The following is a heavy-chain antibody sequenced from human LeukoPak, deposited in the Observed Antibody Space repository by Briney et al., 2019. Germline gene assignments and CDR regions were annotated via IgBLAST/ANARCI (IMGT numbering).Heavy chain of an antibody. J-gene: IGHJ4*02. CDR2: IIPILGIA. D-gene: IGHD5-18*01. CDR3: ASRYSYGLSGFDY. CDR1: GGTFSSYA. Sequence: ASVKVSCKASGGTFSSYAISWVRQAPGQGLEWMGRIIPILGIANYAQKFQGRVTITADKSTSTAYMELSSLRSEDTAVYYRASRYSYGLSGFDYWGQGTLVTVSS. V-gene: IGHV1-69*04.